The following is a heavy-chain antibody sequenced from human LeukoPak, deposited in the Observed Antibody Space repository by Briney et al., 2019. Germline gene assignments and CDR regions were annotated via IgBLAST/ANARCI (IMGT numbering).Heavy chain of an antibody. CDR3: ARRFCSGGNCFKRRDGYNFCWYFDL. Sequence: GGSLRLSCAASGFTLSNYEMNWVRQAPGKGLDWVSYIIKCGETIYYADSVKGRFTISRDSAKNSLYLQMNSLRAEDTAVYFCARRFCSGGNCFKRRDGYNFCWYFDLWGRGTLVTVSS. J-gene: IGHJ2*01. V-gene: IGHV3-48*03. CDR1: GFTLSNYE. D-gene: IGHD2-15*01. CDR2: IIKCGETI.